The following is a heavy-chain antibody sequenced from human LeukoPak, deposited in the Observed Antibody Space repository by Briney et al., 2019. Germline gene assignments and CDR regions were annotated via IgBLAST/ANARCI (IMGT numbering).Heavy chain of an antibody. CDR3: ARTVPAAIAWFDP. V-gene: IGHV4-59*01. D-gene: IGHD2-2*02. CDR1: GGSISSYY. CDR2: IYYSGST. J-gene: IGHJ5*02. Sequence: PSETLSLTCTVSGGSISSYYWSWIRQPPGKGLEWIGYIYYSGSTNYYPSLQSRVTISVDTSKNQFSLKLSSVTAADTAVYYCARTVPAAIAWFDPWGQGTLVTVSS.